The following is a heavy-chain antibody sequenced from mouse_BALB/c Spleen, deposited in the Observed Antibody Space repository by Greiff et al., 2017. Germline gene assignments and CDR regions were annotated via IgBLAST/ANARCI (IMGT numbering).Heavy chain of an antibody. D-gene: IGHD2-1*01. CDR1: GYSITSGYY. J-gene: IGHJ4*01. V-gene: IGHV3-6*02. CDR3: ARAGGNYFYAMDY. Sequence: EVQLQESGPGLVKPSQSLSLTCSVTGYSITSGYYWNWIRQFPGNKLEWMGYISYDGSNNYNPSLKNRISITRDTSKNQFFLKLNSVTTEDTATYYCARAGGNYFYAMDYWGQGTSVTVSS. CDR2: ISYDGSN.